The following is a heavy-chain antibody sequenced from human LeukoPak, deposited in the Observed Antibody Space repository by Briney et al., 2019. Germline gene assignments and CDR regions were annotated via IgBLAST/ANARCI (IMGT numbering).Heavy chain of an antibody. CDR1: GFTFSSYA. V-gene: IGHV3-30-3*01. Sequence: GGSLRLSCAASGFTFSSYAMHWVRQAPGKGLEWVAVISYDGSNKYYADSVKGRFTISRDNSKNTLYLQMNSLRAEDTAVYYCARGSRGYSYGSDYWGQGTLVTVSS. J-gene: IGHJ4*02. CDR3: ARGSRGYSYGSDY. CDR2: ISYDGSNK. D-gene: IGHD5-18*01.